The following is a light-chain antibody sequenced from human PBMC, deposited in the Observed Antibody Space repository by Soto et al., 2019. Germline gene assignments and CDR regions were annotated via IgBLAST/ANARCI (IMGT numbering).Light chain of an antibody. V-gene: IGKV1-39*01. CDR3: QQSYSSPYT. CDR1: QSINIY. Sequence: IQLTQSPSSLSASVRDRVTVTCRASQSINIYLNWYHQKPGKAPTLLIYAASSLQSGVPSRFSGGGSRTDFTLTISSLQPEDFATYYCQQSYSSPYTFGQGTKLEI. CDR2: AAS. J-gene: IGKJ2*01.